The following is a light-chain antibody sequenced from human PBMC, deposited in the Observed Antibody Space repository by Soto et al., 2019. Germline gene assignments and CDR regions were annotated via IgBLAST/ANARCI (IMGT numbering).Light chain of an antibody. V-gene: IGKV3-20*01. Sequence: EIVLMQSPGTLSLSPGERATLSCRASQSVASNYVCWYQQRHGQAPRLLIYGASLRATGIPDRFSGSGSGTDFTLTISRLEAEDFAVYYCQQYGNSPQTFGQGTKVEIK. CDR1: QSVASNY. CDR3: QQYGNSPQT. J-gene: IGKJ1*01. CDR2: GAS.